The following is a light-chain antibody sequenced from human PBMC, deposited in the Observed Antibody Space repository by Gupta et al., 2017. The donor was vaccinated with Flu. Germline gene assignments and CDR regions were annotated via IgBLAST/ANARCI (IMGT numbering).Light chain of an antibody. J-gene: IGKJ2*01. CDR3: QQTSNWPPYN. CDR1: QSVGSY. V-gene: IGKV3-11*01. CDR2: DAS. Sequence: EVVLTQSPATLSLSPGDRAILSCRASQSVGSYLAWYQQKPGQAPRLLIYDASNRHTGIPARFSGSGYGKDLTLTISSREAEDFAVYHCQQTSNWPPYNFGQGTKMEIK.